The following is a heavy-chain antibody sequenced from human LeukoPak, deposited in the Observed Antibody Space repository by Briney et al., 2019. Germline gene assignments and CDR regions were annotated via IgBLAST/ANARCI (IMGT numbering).Heavy chain of an antibody. CDR1: GGSISSGGYY. Sequence: PSQTLSLTCTVSGGSISSGGYYWSWIRQHPGKGLEWIGYIYSNGSTYSNPSLKSRLTISIYTSRNQFSLRLSSVTAADTAVYYCAKTGWRGGGTFNEFDPWGQGTLVTVSS. J-gene: IGHJ5*02. CDR2: IYSNGST. D-gene: IGHD1-14*01. V-gene: IGHV4-30-4*08. CDR3: AKTGWRGGGTFNEFDP.